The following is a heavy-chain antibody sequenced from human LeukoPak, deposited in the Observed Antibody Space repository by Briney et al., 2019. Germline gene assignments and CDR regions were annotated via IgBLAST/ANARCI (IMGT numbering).Heavy chain of an antibody. CDR3: ARVRKAAPTWFGDRAFDI. Sequence: SETLSLTCAVYGGSFSDYYWSWISQPPGKGLEWLGEINHSGSTNYNPSLKSRVTISVDTSKNQFSLKLSSVTAADTAVYYCARVRKAAPTWFGDRAFDIWGQGTMVTVSS. CDR2: INHSGST. CDR1: GGSFSDYY. V-gene: IGHV4-34*01. J-gene: IGHJ3*02. D-gene: IGHD3-10*01.